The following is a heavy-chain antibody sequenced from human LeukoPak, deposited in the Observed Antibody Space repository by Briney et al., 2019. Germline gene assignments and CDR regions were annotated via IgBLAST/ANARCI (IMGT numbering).Heavy chain of an antibody. CDR1: GASISSGGYY. CDR3: AKQAVEGWYLGQFDY. D-gene: IGHD2-15*01. Sequence: PSETLSLTCTVSGASISSGGYYWSWIRQQPGKGLEWIGYISYSGSIYYNPSLKSRVTISVDTSKNQFSLKLNSVTAADTAVYYCAKQAVEGWYLGQFDYWGQGALIPVSS. J-gene: IGHJ4*02. CDR2: ISYSGSI. V-gene: IGHV4-31*03.